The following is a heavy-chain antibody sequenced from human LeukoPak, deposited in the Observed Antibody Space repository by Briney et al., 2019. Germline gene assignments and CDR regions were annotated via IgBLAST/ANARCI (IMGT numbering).Heavy chain of an antibody. D-gene: IGHD3-10*01. J-gene: IGHJ4*02. Sequence: GGPLRLSCAASGFTFSSYAMHWVCQAPGKGLGWVAVISYDGSNKFYADSVEGRFTLSRDNSKNTLYLQMNSLRIEDTAVYYCGRGSVGFGELNYWGQGTLVTVSS. CDR2: ISYDGSNK. CDR3: GRGSVGFGELNY. V-gene: IGHV3-30-3*01. CDR1: GFTFSSYA.